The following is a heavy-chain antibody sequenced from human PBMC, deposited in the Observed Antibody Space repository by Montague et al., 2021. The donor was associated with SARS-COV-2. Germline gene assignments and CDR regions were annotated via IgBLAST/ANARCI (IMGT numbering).Heavy chain of an antibody. CDR1: GGSFSGYY. J-gene: IGHJ4*02. CDR3: VIQLWLRGYFDY. D-gene: IGHD5-18*01. CDR2: INHSGST. Sequence: SETLSLTCAVYGGSFSGYYWSWIRQPPGKGLEWIGEINHSGSTNYNPSLKGRVTISVDTSKNQFSLKLSSVTAADTAVYYCVIQLWLRGYFDYWGQGTLVTVSS. V-gene: IGHV4-34*01.